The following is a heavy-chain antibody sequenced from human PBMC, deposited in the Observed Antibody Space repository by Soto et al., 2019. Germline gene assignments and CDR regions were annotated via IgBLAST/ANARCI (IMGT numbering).Heavy chain of an antibody. Sequence: SETLSLTCTVSGGSISSYYWSWIRQPPGKGLEWIGYIYYSGSTNYNPSLKSRVTISVDTSKNQFSLKLSSVTAADTAVYYCARDRGIEVDGHPPYFDYWGQXTLVTVSS. CDR1: GGSISSYY. D-gene: IGHD6-19*01. CDR2: IYYSGST. V-gene: IGHV4-59*01. J-gene: IGHJ4*02. CDR3: ARDRGIEVDGHPPYFDY.